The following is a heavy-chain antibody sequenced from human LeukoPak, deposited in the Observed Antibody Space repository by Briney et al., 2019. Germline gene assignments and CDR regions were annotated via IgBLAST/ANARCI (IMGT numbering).Heavy chain of an antibody. J-gene: IGHJ4*02. D-gene: IGHD3-16*02. CDR2: IRSDGSNK. Sequence: GGSLRLSCAASGFTFSTYAMHWVRQAPGKGLEWVAIIRSDGSNKYYTDSVKGRFTISRDNSKNTLYLQMNSLSAEDTAVYYCARSGRAESFLDYWGQGTLVTVSS. V-gene: IGHV3-30*02. CDR1: GFTFSTYA. CDR3: ARSGRAESFLDY.